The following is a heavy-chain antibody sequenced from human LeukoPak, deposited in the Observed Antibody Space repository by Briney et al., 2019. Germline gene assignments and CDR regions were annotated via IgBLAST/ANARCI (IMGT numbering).Heavy chain of an antibody. Sequence: SETLSLTCTVSGGSISSYYWSWIRQPPGKGLEWIGYIYYSGSTNYNPSLKSRVTISVDTSKNQFSLKLSSVTAADTAVYYCARVGDDSGGYYVDYWGQGTLVTVSS. CDR2: IYYSGST. CDR3: ARVGDDSGGYYVDY. D-gene: IGHD3-22*01. CDR1: GGSISSYY. J-gene: IGHJ4*02. V-gene: IGHV4-59*01.